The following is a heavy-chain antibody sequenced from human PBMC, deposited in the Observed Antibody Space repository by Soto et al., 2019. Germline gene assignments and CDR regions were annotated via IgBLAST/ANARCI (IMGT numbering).Heavy chain of an antibody. D-gene: IGHD1-26*01. CDR1: GDSISGYY. CDR3: ARHRGATPVY. Sequence: QLQLHESGPGLVKPSETLSLTCAVSGDSISGYYWTWIRQPPGKGLEWVGSISYSGTTDYNPSLKSRVSLSVDTSKNQFSLKLRSVTAAVTAVYYCARHRGATPVYWGRGTVVTASS. J-gene: IGHJ4*02. CDR2: ISYSGTT. V-gene: IGHV4-39*01.